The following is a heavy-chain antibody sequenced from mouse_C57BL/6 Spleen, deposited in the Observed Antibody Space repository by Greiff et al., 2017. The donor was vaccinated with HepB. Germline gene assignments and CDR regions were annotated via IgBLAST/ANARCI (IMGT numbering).Heavy chain of an antibody. J-gene: IGHJ2*01. CDR1: GYTFTDYY. CDR2: INPNNGGT. Sequence: EVQLQQSGPELVKPGASVKISCKASGYTFTDYYMNWVKQSHGKSLEWIGDINPNNGGTSYNQKFKGKATLTVDKSSSTAYMELRSLTSEDSAVYYCASRGLYYYGSSPFGYWGQGTTLTVSS. V-gene: IGHV1-26*01. CDR3: ASRGLYYYGSSPFGY. D-gene: IGHD1-1*01.